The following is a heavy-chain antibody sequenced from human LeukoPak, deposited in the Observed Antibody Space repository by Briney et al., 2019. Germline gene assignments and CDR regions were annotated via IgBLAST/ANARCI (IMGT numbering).Heavy chain of an antibody. D-gene: IGHD3-22*01. CDR2: ISGGGDIT. CDR1: GFNFANHA. V-gene: IGHV3-23*01. J-gene: IGHJ4*02. CDR3: AKSSYYDASGFYREYYFDY. Sequence: GGSLRLSCAASGFNFANHAMSWVRQTPGKGLEWVSAISGGGDITYYADSVTGRFTISRDNSKDTLFLQMHSLRPGDTAVYYCAKSSYYDASGFYREYYFDYWGQGTLVTVSS.